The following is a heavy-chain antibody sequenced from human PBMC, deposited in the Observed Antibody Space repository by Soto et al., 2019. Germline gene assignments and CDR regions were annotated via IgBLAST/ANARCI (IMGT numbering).Heavy chain of an antibody. D-gene: IGHD6-19*01. J-gene: IGHJ4*02. V-gene: IGHV4-28*01. CDR3: ARTNTQSLVLGGLDY. CDR2: IYYSGST. Sequence: PSETLSLTCAVSGYSISSSNWWGWIRQPPGKGLEWIGYIYYSGSTYYNPSLKSRVTMSVDTSKNQFSLKLSSVTAVDTAVYYCARTNTQSLVLGGLDYWGQGTLVTVSS. CDR1: GYSISSSNW.